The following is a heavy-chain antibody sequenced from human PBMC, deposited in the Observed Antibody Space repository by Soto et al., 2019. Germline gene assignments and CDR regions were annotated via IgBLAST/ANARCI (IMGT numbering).Heavy chain of an antibody. V-gene: IGHV3-33*01. D-gene: IGHD1-7*01. CDR2: IWYDGSNK. CDR1: GFTFSSYA. J-gene: IGHJ5*02. Sequence: PGGSLRLSCAASGFTFSSYAMHWVRQAPGKGLEWLAVIWYDGSNKYYADSVKGRFTISRDNSKNTLYLQMNSLRAEDTAVYYCASDKLELRVFNWFDPWGQGTLVTVSS. CDR3: ASDKLELRVFNWFDP.